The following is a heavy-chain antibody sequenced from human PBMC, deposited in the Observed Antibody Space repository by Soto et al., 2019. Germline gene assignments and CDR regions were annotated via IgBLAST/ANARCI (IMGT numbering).Heavy chain of an antibody. Sequence: SGGSLRLSCATSGFTFSTNAMGWVRQAPGMGLEFVSLISGSGNTIYYADSVKGRFTISRDNSMNTVSLQMNSLRAEDTAVYYCAKVGYDTFGYYLRFFDCWGQGTLVTVSS. CDR3: AKVGYDTFGYYLRFFDC. V-gene: IGHV3-23*01. CDR1: GFTFSTNA. J-gene: IGHJ4*02. CDR2: ISGSGNTI. D-gene: IGHD2-2*03.